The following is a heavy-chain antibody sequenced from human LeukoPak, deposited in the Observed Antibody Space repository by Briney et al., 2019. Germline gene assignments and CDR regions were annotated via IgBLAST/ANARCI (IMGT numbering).Heavy chain of an antibody. CDR3: AKGISFTNYFDY. V-gene: IGHV3-9*01. Sequence: GGSLRLSCAASGFTFDDYAMHWVRQAPGKGLEWVSGISWNSGSIAYADSVKGRFTISRDNAKNSLYLQMNSLRAEDTALYYCAKGISFTNYFDYWGQGTLVTVSS. J-gene: IGHJ4*02. D-gene: IGHD3-3*01. CDR1: GFTFDDYA. CDR2: ISWNSGSI.